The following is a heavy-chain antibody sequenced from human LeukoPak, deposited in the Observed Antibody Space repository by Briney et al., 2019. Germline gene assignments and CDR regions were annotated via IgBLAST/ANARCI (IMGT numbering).Heavy chain of an antibody. D-gene: IGHD3-22*01. CDR3: AHRRFLDSSGYFDY. CDR1: GFSLSTSGVG. CDR2: IYWNDDK. V-gene: IGHV2-5*01. Sequence: SGPTLVKPTQTLTLTCTFSGFSLSTSGVGVGWIRQPPGEALEWLALIYWNDDKRYSPSLKSRLTITKDTSKNQVVLTMTNMDPVDTATYYCAHRRFLDSSGYFDYWGQGTLVTVSS. J-gene: IGHJ4*02.